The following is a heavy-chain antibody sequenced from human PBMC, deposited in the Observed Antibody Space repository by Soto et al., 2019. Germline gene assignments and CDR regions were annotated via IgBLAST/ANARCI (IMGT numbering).Heavy chain of an antibody. CDR1: GFSVSRNF. J-gene: IGHJ6*02. D-gene: IGHD3-10*01. Sequence: VQLVESGGGLIQPGGSLRLSCAVSGFSVSRNFMSWVRQAPGEGLEWVSVIYSGGSTYYADSVKGRFTISRDTSENTLHLQMDSLRVEDTAVYYCARDGMLRGVRKYYGLDVWGQGTTVTVSS. CDR3: ARDGMLRGVRKYYGLDV. CDR2: IYSGGST. V-gene: IGHV3-53*01.